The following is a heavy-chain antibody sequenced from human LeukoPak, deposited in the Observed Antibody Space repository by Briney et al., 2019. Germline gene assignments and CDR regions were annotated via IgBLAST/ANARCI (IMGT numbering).Heavy chain of an antibody. D-gene: IGHD6-19*01. V-gene: IGHV3-23*01. CDR1: GFTFSCYA. J-gene: IGHJ3*02. CDR3: AKTEQWLDDAFDI. Sequence: QTGGSQRLSCAASGFTFSCYAMSWVRQAPGKGLEWVSAISGSGGSTYYADSVKGRFTISRDNSKNTLYLQMNSLRAEDTAVYYCAKTEQWLDDAFDIWGQGTMVTLSS. CDR2: ISGSGGST.